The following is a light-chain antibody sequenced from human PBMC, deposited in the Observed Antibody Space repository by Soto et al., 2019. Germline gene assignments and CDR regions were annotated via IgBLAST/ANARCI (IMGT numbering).Light chain of an antibody. CDR2: EVT. Sequence: QSVLTQPPSASGPLGQSVSISCAGTSSDVGGYDSVSWYQQHPGKAPKLMVYEVTKRPSGVPDRFSGSKSGNTASLTVSGLQAEDEGDYYCAAWDDSLNGWVFGGGTQLTVL. CDR1: SSDVGGYDS. J-gene: IGLJ3*02. V-gene: IGLV2-8*01. CDR3: AAWDDSLNGWV.